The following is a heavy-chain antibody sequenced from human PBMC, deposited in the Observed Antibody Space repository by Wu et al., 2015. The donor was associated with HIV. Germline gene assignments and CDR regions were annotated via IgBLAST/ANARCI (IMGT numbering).Heavy chain of an antibody. CDR1: GYTFTDLY. J-gene: IGHJ4*02. CDR2: VNLNSGDT. Sequence: QVQLVQSGAEVKKSGASVKVSCKASGYTFTDLYVHWVRQAPGQGLEWMGWVNLNSGDTKSAQKFQGRVTMTRDTSISTAYMELIRLTSDDTAVFYCAGEYHGTYAPDSWGQGTLVTVSS. D-gene: IGHD1-26*01. V-gene: IGHV1-2*02. CDR3: AGEYHGTYAPDS.